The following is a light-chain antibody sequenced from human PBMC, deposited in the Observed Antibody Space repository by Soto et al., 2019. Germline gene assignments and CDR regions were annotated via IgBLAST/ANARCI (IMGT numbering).Light chain of an antibody. CDR1: QSVHSAY. V-gene: IGKV3-20*01. Sequence: ELVMPDSRDPPYVSPGESVTPSCRASQSVHSAYLAWYQHKPGQAPRLLLYGVRSRAAGIPDRFSGRGAGTDFTLTICRLEPEDFAVYYCQQHGTNPKPFGQRTRLDIK. J-gene: IGKJ5*01. CDR2: GVR. CDR3: QQHGTNPKP.